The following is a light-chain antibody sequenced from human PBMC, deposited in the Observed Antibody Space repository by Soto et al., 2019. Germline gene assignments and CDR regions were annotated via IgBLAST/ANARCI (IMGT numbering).Light chain of an antibody. CDR3: QQTYRTPLT. CDR1: QGLVHSDGNTY. Sequence: DVVVTQSPLSLPVTLGQASSISFRSSQGLVHSDGNTYLSWFHQRPGHSPRRLIHKVSNRDSGVPSRFSGSGSGTDFTLTISSLQPEDFATYSCQQTYRTPLTFGGGTKVDI. J-gene: IGKJ4*01. CDR2: KVS. V-gene: IGKV2-30*02.